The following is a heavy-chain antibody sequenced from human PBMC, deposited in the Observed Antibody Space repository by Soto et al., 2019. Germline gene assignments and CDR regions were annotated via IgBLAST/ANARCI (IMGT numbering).Heavy chain of an antibody. CDR3: ARHEAPSGWYFDY. CDR1: GGSISSSSYY. J-gene: IGHJ4*02. V-gene: IGHV4-39*01. CDR2: IYYSGSI. Sequence: PSETLSLTCTVSGGSISSSSYYWGWNRQPPGKGLEWIGSIYYSGSIYYNPSLKSRVTISVDTSKNQFSLMLSSVTAADTAVYYCARHEAPSGWYFDYWGQGTLVTVSS. D-gene: IGHD6-19*01.